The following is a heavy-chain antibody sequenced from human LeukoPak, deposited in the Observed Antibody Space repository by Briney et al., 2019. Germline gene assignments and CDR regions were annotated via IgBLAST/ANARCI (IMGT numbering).Heavy chain of an antibody. J-gene: IGHJ4*02. CDR2: IYFSGST. V-gene: IGHV4-61*08. Sequence: PSETLSLTCSVSGGSISNGGYYWSWIRQPPGKGLEWIGYIYFSGSTSYNPSLKSRVTISVDRSKNQFSLKLSSVAAADTAVYYCARSYDTNFDYWGQGTLVTVSS. CDR1: GGSISNGGYY. D-gene: IGHD3-3*01. CDR3: ARSYDTNFDY.